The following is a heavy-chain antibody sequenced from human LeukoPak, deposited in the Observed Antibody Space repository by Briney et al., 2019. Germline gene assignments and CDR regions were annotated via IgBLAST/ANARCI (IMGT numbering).Heavy chain of an antibody. CDR3: ARNGIAANWFDP. CDR1: GYTFTSYD. J-gene: IGHJ5*02. Sequence: VASVKVSCKASGYTFTSYDINWVRQATGQGLEWMGWMNPNSGNTGYAQKFQGRVTMTRNTSISTAYMELSSLRSEDTAVYYCARNGIAANWFDPWGQGTLVTVSS. D-gene: IGHD6-25*01. CDR2: MNPNSGNT. V-gene: IGHV1-8*01.